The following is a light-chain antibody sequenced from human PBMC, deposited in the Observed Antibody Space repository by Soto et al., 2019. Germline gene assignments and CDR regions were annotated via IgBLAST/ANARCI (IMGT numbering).Light chain of an antibody. Sequence: QSALTQPASVSGSPGQSITISCTGTSIDVGGYNYVSWYQQHPGKAPKLMIYEVSNRPLGVSNRFSGSKSGNTASLTISGLQAEDEADYYCSSYTSSSTWVFGGWTKLTVL. J-gene: IGLJ3*02. CDR3: SSYTSSSTWV. CDR2: EVS. CDR1: SIDVGGYNY. V-gene: IGLV2-14*01.